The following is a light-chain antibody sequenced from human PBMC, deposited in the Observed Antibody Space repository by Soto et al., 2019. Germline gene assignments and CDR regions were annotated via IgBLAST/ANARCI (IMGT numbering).Light chain of an antibody. J-gene: IGLJ2*01. CDR3: QSYESSLSGVI. CDR2: GDS. Sequence: QSVLTQSPSVSGAPGQRVTISCTGSSSNIGAGYGVHWYIQLPGTAPKLLVYGDSNRPSGVPDRFSGSKSDTSASLAITGLQAEDEADYYCQSYESSLSGVIFGGGTKLTVL. V-gene: IGLV1-40*01. CDR1: SSNIGAGYG.